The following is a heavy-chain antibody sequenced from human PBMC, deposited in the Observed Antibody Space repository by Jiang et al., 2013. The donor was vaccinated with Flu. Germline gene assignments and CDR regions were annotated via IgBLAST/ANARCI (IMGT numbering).Heavy chain of an antibody. D-gene: IGHD5-12*01. V-gene: IGHV4-39*07. Sequence: TCTVSGGSISSDTYYWVWIRQPPGKGLEWIGSIYYTGSTYYNPSLKTRVTISVDTSKNQFSLKVSSVTAADTAVFYCARAQKYSGFELPYFDLWGQGTLVTVSS. CDR2: IYYTGST. CDR1: GGSISSDTYY. J-gene: IGHJ4*02. CDR3: ARAQKYSGFELPYFDL.